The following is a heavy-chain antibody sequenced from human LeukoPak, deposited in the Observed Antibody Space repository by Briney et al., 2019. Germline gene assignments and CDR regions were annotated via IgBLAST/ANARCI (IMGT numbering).Heavy chain of an antibody. J-gene: IGHJ5*02. V-gene: IGHV3-23*01. CDR1: GFTFSSYA. Sequence: GGPLRLSCAASGFTFSSYAMSWVRHAPGKGLEWVSAISGSGGSTYYADSVKGRFTISRDNSKNTLYLQMNSLRAEDTAVYYCARGSVAYYDFWSGYYPGVGGWFDPWGQGTLVTVSS. D-gene: IGHD3-3*01. CDR2: ISGSGGST. CDR3: ARGSVAYYDFWSGYYPGVGGWFDP.